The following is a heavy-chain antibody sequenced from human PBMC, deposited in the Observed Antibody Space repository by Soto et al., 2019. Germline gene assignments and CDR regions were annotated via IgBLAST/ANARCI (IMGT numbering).Heavy chain of an antibody. CDR3: ARGYTGYCSGGTCYWFDP. D-gene: IGHD2-15*01. J-gene: IGHJ5*02. V-gene: IGHV3-21*01. CDR2: ISSSASHI. Sequence: EVQLVESGGGLVKPGGSLRLSCAASGFSFSSYSMNWVRQAPGKGLEWVSSISSSASHINYADSVKGRFTISRDNAKKSLYLQKNSLRGEDTAVYYCARGYTGYCSGGTCYWFDPWGQGTLVTVSS. CDR1: GFSFSSYS.